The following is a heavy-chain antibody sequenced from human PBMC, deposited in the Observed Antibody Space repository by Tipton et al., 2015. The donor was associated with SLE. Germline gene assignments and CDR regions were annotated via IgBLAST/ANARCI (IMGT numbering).Heavy chain of an antibody. CDR1: AFTFDDYA. D-gene: IGHD2-2*01. CDR2: ISWNSGSI. V-gene: IGHV3-9*01. J-gene: IGHJ3*02. Sequence: SLRLSCAASAFTFDDYAMHWVRPAPGKGLEWVSGISWNSGSIGYADSVKGRFTISRDNAKNSLYLQMNSLRAEDTALYYCAKDISLVGDAFDIWGQGTRVTVAS. CDR3: AKDISLVGDAFDI.